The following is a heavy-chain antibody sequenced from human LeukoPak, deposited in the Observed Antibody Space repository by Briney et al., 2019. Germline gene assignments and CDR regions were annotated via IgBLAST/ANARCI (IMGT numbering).Heavy chain of an antibody. V-gene: IGHV3-23*01. J-gene: IGHJ4*02. Sequence: GGSLRLSCAASGFTFSNYAMNWVRQAPGKGLEWVSSISYSGGDYTYYADSVKGRFTISRDNSKNTLYLQMNSLRAEDTAVYYCARDFVDYWGQGTLVTVSS. CDR1: GFTFSNYA. CDR3: ARDFVDY. CDR2: ISYSGGDYT.